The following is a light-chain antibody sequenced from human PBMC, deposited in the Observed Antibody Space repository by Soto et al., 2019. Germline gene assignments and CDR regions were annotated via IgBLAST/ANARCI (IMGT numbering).Light chain of an antibody. CDR1: SSDVGSYNL. Sequence: QSALTQPASVSGSPGQSITISCTGTSSDVGSYNLVSWYQQHPGKAPKLIIYEGSKRPSGVSNRFSGSKSGNTASLTISGLQAEDEAGYYCCSYAGSSTLVFGGGTKLTVL. CDR2: EGS. J-gene: IGLJ2*01. CDR3: CSYAGSSTLV. V-gene: IGLV2-23*01.